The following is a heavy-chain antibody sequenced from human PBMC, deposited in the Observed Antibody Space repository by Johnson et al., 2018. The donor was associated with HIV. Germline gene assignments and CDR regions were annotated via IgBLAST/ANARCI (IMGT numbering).Heavy chain of an antibody. CDR1: GFTFSSYG. Sequence: QVQLVESGGGVVQPGRSLRLSCAASGFTFSSYGMHWVRQAPGKGLDWVAVISYDGSNKYYADSVKGRFTISRDNSKNTLYLQMNSQRAEDTAVYYCAKDGFGWADAFDIWGHGTMVTVSS. D-gene: IGHD2-2*03. J-gene: IGHJ3*02. CDR2: ISYDGSNK. V-gene: IGHV3-30*18. CDR3: AKDGFGWADAFDI.